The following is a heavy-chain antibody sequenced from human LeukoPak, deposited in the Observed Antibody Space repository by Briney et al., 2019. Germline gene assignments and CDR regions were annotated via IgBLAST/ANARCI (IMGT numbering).Heavy chain of an antibody. CDR3: ARGSEDIVVVPAAIPLDY. CDR1: GFTFSSYA. V-gene: IGHV3-23*01. Sequence: GGSLRLSCAASGFTFSSYAMSWVRQAPGKGLEWVSAISGSGGSTYYADSVKGRFTISRDNSKNTLYLQMNSLRAEDTAVYYCARGSEDIVVVPAAIPLDYWGQGTLVTVSS. CDR2: ISGSGGST. J-gene: IGHJ4*02. D-gene: IGHD2-2*01.